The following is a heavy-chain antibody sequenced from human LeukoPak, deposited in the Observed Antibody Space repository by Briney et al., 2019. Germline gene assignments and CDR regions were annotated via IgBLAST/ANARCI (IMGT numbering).Heavy chain of an antibody. J-gene: IGHJ4*02. D-gene: IGHD1-26*01. CDR3: AKVVVGESFDY. CDR2: ISGSGGST. Sequence: GGSLRLSCAASGFTFSSYEMNWVRQAPGKGLEWVSAISGSGGSTYYADSVKGRFTISRDNSKNTLYLQMNSLRAEDTAVYYCAKVVVGESFDYWGQGTLVTVSS. CDR1: GFTFSSYE. V-gene: IGHV3-23*01.